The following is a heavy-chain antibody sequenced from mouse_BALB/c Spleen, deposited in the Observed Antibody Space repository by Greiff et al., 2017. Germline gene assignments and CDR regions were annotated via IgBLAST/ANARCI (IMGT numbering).Heavy chain of an antibody. Sequence: EVQGVESGGGLVQPGGSLKLSCAASGFTFSSYGMSWVRQTPDKRLELVATINSNGGSTYYPDSVKGRFTISRDNAKNTLYLQMSSLKSEDTAMYYCASSVHYYGSSYRYWGQGTTLTVSS. CDR1: GFTFSSYG. J-gene: IGHJ2*01. CDR3: ASSVHYYGSSYRY. D-gene: IGHD1-1*01. CDR2: INSNGGST. V-gene: IGHV5-6-3*01.